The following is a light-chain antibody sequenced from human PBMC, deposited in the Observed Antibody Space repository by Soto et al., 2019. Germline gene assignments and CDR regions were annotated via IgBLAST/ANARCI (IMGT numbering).Light chain of an antibody. V-gene: IGKV3-15*01. CDR3: QQYHGWPWT. CDR1: QGISNH. CDR2: GAS. J-gene: IGKJ1*01. Sequence: EIVMTQSPATLSVSPGEGATLSCRASQGISNHLAWFQQKPGQAPRLLITGASTRVTGIPARFSGSGSGTEFTLTISSLQSEDFAVYYCQQYHGWPWTFGQGTKVEIK.